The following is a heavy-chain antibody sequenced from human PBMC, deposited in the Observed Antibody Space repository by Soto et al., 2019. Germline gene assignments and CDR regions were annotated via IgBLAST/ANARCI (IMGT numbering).Heavy chain of an antibody. CDR2: IYYSGST. J-gene: IGHJ5*02. CDR1: GGSISSYY. CDR3: VRDGHCITTSCYGNWFDP. V-gene: IGHV4-4*08. D-gene: IGHD2-2*01. Sequence: SETLALTCTVSGGSISSYYWSWIRQPPGKGLEWIGYIYYSGSTNYNPSVKGRFTISRDNAKNTLHLEMNSLRAEDTAVYYCVRDGHCITTSCYGNWFDPWGQGTLVTVSS.